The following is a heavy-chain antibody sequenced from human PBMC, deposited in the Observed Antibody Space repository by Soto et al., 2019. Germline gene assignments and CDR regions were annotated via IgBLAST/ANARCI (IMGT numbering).Heavy chain of an antibody. D-gene: IGHD5-12*01. Sequence: GASVKVSCKASGGTFSSYTISWVRQAPGQGLEWMGRIIPILGIANYAQKFQGRVTITADKSTSTAYMELSSLRSEDTAVYYCARVAFEYSGYDRDYYYMDVWGKGTTVTVSS. J-gene: IGHJ6*03. CDR2: IIPILGIA. CDR1: GGTFSSYT. V-gene: IGHV1-69*02. CDR3: ARVAFEYSGYDRDYYYMDV.